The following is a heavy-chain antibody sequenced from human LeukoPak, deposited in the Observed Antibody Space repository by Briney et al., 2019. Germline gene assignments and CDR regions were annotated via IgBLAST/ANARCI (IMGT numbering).Heavy chain of an antibody. J-gene: IGHJ5*02. Sequence: SETLSLTCTVSGGSISSDNYQWSWIRQPPGKGLEWIGYINYSGSTYYNPSLKSRVTISVDTSKNHFSLKLSSVTAADTAVYYSARYGSGSTGFDPWGQGTLVTVSS. D-gene: IGHD3-10*01. V-gene: IGHV4-30-4*01. CDR2: INYSGST. CDR1: GGSISSDNYQ. CDR3: ARYGSGSTGFDP.